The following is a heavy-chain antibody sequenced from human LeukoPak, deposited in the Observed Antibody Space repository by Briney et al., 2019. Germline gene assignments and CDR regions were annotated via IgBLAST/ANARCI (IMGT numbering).Heavy chain of an antibody. Sequence: GGSLRLSCAASGFIFSSYGMDWVRQAPGKGLEWVAVISYDGSNKYYADSVKGRFTISRDNSKNTLYLQMNSLRTEDTAIYYCARDRTQGFDIWGQGTMVTVSS. CDR3: ARDRTQGFDI. J-gene: IGHJ3*02. V-gene: IGHV3-30*03. CDR2: ISYDGSNK. CDR1: GFIFSSYG.